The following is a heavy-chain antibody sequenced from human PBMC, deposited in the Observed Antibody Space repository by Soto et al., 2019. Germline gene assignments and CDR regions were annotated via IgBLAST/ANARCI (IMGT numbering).Heavy chain of an antibody. J-gene: IGHJ4*02. Sequence: LSLTCAVYGGSFSGYYWSWIRQPPGKGLEWVGEINHSGSTNYNPSLKSRVTISVDTSKNQFSLKLSSVTAADTAVYYCARSGPLRFLEWLLVGYYFDYWGQGTLVTVSS. CDR2: INHSGST. V-gene: IGHV4-34*01. CDR3: ARSGPLRFLEWLLVGYYFDY. D-gene: IGHD3-3*01. CDR1: GGSFSGYY.